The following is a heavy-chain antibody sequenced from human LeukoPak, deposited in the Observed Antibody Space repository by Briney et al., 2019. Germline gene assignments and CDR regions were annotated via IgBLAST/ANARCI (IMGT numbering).Heavy chain of an antibody. CDR1: GYTFSSHG. J-gene: IGHJ6*02. D-gene: IGHD6-13*01. CDR2: ISAYNGNT. V-gene: IGHV1-18*01. CDR3: AASIAAAGGYYYYYYGMDV. Sequence: ASVKVSCKASGYTFSSHGISWVRQAPGQGLDWMGWISAYNGNTNYAQKLQGRVTMTTDTSTSTAYMELRSLRSDDTAVYYCAASIAAAGGYYYYYYGMDVWGQGTTVTVSS.